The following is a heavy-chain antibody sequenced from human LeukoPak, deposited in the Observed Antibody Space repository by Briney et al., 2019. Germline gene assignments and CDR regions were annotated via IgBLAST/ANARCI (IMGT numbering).Heavy chain of an antibody. V-gene: IGHV1-18*01. CDR2: ISAYNGNT. CDR1: GYTFTSNG. D-gene: IGHD2-2*02. J-gene: IGHJ4*02. CDR3: ARGLKAYIPGIDY. Sequence: ASVKVSCKASGYTFTSNGISWVRQAPGQGVEWMGLISAYNGNTTYAQKLQRRLTMTTATSTSTAYMELRSLRSDDTAVYYCARGLKAYIPGIDYWGQGTLVTVSS.